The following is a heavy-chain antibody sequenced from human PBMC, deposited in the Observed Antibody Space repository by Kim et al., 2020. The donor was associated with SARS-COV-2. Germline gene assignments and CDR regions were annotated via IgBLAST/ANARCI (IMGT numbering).Heavy chain of an antibody. Sequence: GGSLRLSCAASGFTFSRYAMSWARQAPGKGLEWVSTISDSGVRTHYADSVKGRITIPRDNSKSTLFLQMNSLRAEDTAVYYCEASDYWGPGSLVTVSS. CDR1: GFTFSRYA. V-gene: IGHV3-23*01. CDR3: EASDY. J-gene: IGHJ4*02. CDR2: ISDSGVRT.